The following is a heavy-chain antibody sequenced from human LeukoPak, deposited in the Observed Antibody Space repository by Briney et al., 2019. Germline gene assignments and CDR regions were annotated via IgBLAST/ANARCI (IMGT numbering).Heavy chain of an antibody. CDR3: ARDRGAGNQSKYTYNWFDP. CDR1: GGSISSYY. J-gene: IGHJ5*02. D-gene: IGHD2-15*01. Sequence: SETLSLTCTVSGGSISSYYWSWIRQPPGKGLEWIGYIYYCGSTNYNPSLKSRVTISVDTSKNQFSLKLSSVTAADTAVYYCARDRGAGNQSKYTYNWFDPWGQGTLVTVSS. CDR2: IYYCGST. V-gene: IGHV4-59*01.